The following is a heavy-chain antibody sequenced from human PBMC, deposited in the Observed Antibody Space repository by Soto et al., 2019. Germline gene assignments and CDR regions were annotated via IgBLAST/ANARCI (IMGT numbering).Heavy chain of an antibody. J-gene: IGHJ5*02. Sequence: QVQLVQSGAEVKKPGSSVKVSCKASGGTFSSYTISWVRQAPGQRLEWMGRIIPSVGIANYAQKLQGRVTITADKSTSTAYMELSSLRSEDTAVYSCARDPRSTCDWLDPWGQGPLVTVSS. CDR2: IIPSVGIA. V-gene: IGHV1-69*08. CDR3: ARDPRSTCDWLDP. CDR1: GGTFSSYT.